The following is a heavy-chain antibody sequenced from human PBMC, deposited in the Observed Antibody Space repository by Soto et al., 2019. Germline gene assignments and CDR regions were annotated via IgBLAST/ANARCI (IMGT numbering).Heavy chain of an antibody. D-gene: IGHD5-12*01. CDR2: INHSGST. V-gene: IGHV4-34*01. CDR3: ARFRATTRGVNYYYYGMDV. Sequence: PSETLSLTCAVYGGSFSGYYWSWIRQPPGKGLEWIGEINHSGSTNYNPSLKSRVTISVDTSKNQFSLKLSYVTAADTAVYYCARFRATTRGVNYYYYGMDVWGQGTTVTVSS. CDR1: GGSFSGYY. J-gene: IGHJ6*02.